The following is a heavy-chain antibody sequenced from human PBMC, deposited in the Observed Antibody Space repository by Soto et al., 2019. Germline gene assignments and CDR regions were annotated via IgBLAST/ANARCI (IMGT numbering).Heavy chain of an antibody. CDR3: AREGYCSATSCYLDAFDI. CDR1: GFTFSSYS. CDR2: ISSSSSSI. D-gene: IGHD2-2*01. Sequence: GGSLRLSCGASGFTFSSYSMNWVRQAPGKGLEWVSYISSSSSSIYYADSVRGRFTISRDNAKNSLYLQMNSLRAEDTAVYYCAREGYCSATSCYLDAFDIWGQGTMVTVSS. J-gene: IGHJ3*02. V-gene: IGHV3-48*01.